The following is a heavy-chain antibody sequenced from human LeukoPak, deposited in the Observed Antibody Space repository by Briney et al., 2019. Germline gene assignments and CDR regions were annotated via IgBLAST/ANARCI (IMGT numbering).Heavy chain of an antibody. CDR2: INHSGST. J-gene: IGHJ4*02. Sequence: PSETLSLTCAVYGGSFSSYYWSWIRQPPGKGLEWIGEINHSGSTNYNPSLKSRVTVSVDTSKNQFSLKLSSVTAADTAVYYCARDYYGSGSSFDYWGQGTLVTVSS. D-gene: IGHD3-10*01. V-gene: IGHV4-34*01. CDR1: GGSFSSYY. CDR3: ARDYYGSGSSFDY.